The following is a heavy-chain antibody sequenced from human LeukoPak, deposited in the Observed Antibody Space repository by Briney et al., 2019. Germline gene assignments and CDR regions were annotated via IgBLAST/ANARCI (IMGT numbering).Heavy chain of an antibody. V-gene: IGHV4-61*02. CDR2: IYTRGST. CDR3: ARGYCSSTSGYAYNWFDP. CDR1: GGSISSGSYF. Sequence: SETLSLTCTVSGGSISSGSYFWRWIRKPAGKGLEWIGRIYTRGSTNYNPSLKSQVTISVDPSKNQLSLKLSSVTAADTAVYSRARGYCSSTSGYAYNWFDPWGQGTLVTVSS. D-gene: IGHD2-2*01. J-gene: IGHJ5*02.